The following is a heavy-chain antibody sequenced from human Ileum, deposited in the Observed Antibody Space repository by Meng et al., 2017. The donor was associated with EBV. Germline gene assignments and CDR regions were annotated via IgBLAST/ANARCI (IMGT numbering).Heavy chain of an antibody. CDR1: GFTFSSYS. V-gene: IGHV3-21*01. CDR2: ISSSSSYI. D-gene: IGHD4-17*01. J-gene: IGHJ4*02. Sequence: EVQLVESGGGLVKPGGSLRLSCAASGFTFSSYSMNWVRQAPGKGLEWVSSISSSSSYIYYADSVKGRFTISRDNAKNSLYLQMNSLRAEDTAVYYCARAPPYGPCFDYWDQGTLVTVSS. CDR3: ARAPPYGPCFDY.